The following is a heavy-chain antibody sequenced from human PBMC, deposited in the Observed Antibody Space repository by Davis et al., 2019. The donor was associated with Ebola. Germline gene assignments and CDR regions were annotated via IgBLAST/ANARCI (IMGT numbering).Heavy chain of an antibody. CDR2: INPYNGGT. D-gene: IGHD3-10*01. J-gene: IGHJ4*02. CDR3: ARLWFGEVGFDY. CDR1: GYTFTGYY. Sequence: AASVKVSCKASGYTFTGYYMHWVRQAPGQGLEWMGRINPYNGGTNYAQKFQGRVTMTRDTSISTAYMELSRLTSDDTAVYYCARLWFGEVGFDYWGQGTLVTVSS. V-gene: IGHV1-2*06.